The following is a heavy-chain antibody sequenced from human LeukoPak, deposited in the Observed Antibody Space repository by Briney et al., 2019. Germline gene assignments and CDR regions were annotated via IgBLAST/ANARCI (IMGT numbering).Heavy chain of an antibody. CDR1: GFTFSSYA. CDR3: ARGHDTIYGVLYPLAY. J-gene: IGHJ4*02. Sequence: GGSLRLSCAASGFTFSSYAMSWVRQAPGKGLEWVSSVGPGGSSIDYADSLKGRFTISRGNAKNSLYLQMSSLRVEDTAVYFCARGHDTIYGVLYPLAYWGQGTLVTVSS. V-gene: IGHV3-21*01. D-gene: IGHD3-3*01. CDR2: VGPGGSSI.